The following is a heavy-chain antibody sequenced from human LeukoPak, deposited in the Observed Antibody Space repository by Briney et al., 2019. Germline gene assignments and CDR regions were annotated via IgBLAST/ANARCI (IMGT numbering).Heavy chain of an antibody. Sequence: GGSLRLSCAASGFTFSSYSMNWVRQAPGKGLEWVSSISSSSSYIYYADSVKGRFTISRDDAKNSLYLQMNNLRAEDTALYYCEIRYAYGMDVWGQGTTVTVSS. V-gene: IGHV3-21*01. CDR3: EIRYAYGMDV. J-gene: IGHJ6*02. CDR1: GFTFSSYS. D-gene: IGHD2-2*01. CDR2: ISSSSSYI.